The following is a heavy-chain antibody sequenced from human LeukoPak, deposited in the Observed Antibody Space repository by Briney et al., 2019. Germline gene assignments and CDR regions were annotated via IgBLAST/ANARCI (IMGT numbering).Heavy chain of an antibody. J-gene: IGHJ5*02. Sequence: GGSLRLSCAASGFTFSSYAMSWVRQAPGKGLEWVSAISGSGGSTYYADSVKGRFTISRDNSKNTLYLQMNSLRAEDTAVYYCAKDRDSSGWYPSWFDPWGQGTLVTFSS. V-gene: IGHV3-23*01. D-gene: IGHD6-19*01. CDR1: GFTFSSYA. CDR2: ISGSGGST. CDR3: AKDRDSSGWYPSWFDP.